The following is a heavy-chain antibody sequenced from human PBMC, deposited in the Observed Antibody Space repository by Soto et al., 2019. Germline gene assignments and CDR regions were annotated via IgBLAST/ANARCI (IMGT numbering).Heavy chain of an antibody. J-gene: IGHJ4*02. V-gene: IGHV1-18*01. CDR3: ASGWFGEFVYQFDY. D-gene: IGHD3-10*01. Sequence: QVQLVQSGAEVKKPGASVKVSCKPSGYTFTSYGITWVRQAPGQGLEWMGWISAYNGNTNYAQKFQGRVPMTTDTSTSTAYMELRSLGADDTAVYYCASGWFGEFVYQFDYWGQGTLVTVSS. CDR1: GYTFTSYG. CDR2: ISAYNGNT.